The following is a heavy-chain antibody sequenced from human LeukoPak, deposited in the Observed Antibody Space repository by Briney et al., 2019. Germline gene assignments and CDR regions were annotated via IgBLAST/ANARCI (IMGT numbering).Heavy chain of an antibody. D-gene: IGHD3-22*01. Sequence: PSETLSLTCTVSGGSISSHYWSWIRQPAGKGLEWIGRVYTSGSTNYNPSLKSRITTSLDTSKNQFSLKLSSVTAADTAVYYCARDLAVLGYFHFDYWGQGTLVTVSS. J-gene: IGHJ4*02. CDR1: GGSISSHY. V-gene: IGHV4-4*07. CDR2: VYTSGST. CDR3: ARDLAVLGYFHFDY.